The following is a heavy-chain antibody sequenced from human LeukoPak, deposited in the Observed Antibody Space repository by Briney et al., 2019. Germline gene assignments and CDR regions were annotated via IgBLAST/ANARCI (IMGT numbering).Heavy chain of an antibody. D-gene: IGHD3-22*01. CDR3: ASDRGEGFDY. CDR1: GGSFKGYY. CDR2: INHSGST. Sequence: PSETLSLTCAVYGGSFKGYYWSCIRQPPGKGLEWIGEINHSGSTNYNPSLKSRVTISVDTSKNQFSLKLSSVTAADTAVYYCASDRGEGFDYWGQGTLVTVSS. J-gene: IGHJ4*02. V-gene: IGHV4-34*01.